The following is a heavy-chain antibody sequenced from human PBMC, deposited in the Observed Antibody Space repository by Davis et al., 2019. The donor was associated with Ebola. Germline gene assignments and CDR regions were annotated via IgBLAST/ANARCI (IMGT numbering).Heavy chain of an antibody. CDR3: ARDPRPVATTTNWFDP. V-gene: IGHV1-18*01. J-gene: IGHJ5*02. D-gene: IGHD5-12*01. Sequence: ASVKVSCKASGYTFTSYGISWVRQAPGQGLEWMGWISAYNGNTNYAQKLQGRVTMTTDTSTSTAYMELRSLRSDDTAVYYCARDPRPVATTTNWFDPWGQGTLVTVSS. CDR2: ISAYNGNT. CDR1: GYTFTSYG.